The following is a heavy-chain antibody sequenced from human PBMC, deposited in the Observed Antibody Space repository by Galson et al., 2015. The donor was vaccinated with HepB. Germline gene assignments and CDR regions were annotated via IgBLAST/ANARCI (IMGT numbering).Heavy chain of an antibody. Sequence: SVKVSCKASGYTFTSYGISWVRQAPGQGLEWMGWISAYNGNTNYAQKLQGRVTMTTDTSTSTAYMELRSLRSDDAAVYYCARGLSRYSTSSGNFDYWGQGTLVTVSS. D-gene: IGHD6-6*01. CDR2: ISAYNGNT. J-gene: IGHJ4*02. CDR1: GYTFTSYG. V-gene: IGHV1-18*01. CDR3: ARGLSRYSTSSGNFDY.